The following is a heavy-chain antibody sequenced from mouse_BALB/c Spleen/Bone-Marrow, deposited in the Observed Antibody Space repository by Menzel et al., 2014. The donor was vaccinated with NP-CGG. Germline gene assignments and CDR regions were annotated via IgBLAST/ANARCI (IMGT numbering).Heavy chain of an antibody. D-gene: IGHD2-4*01. Sequence: EVMLVESGGGLVKSGGSLELSCAASGFSFSNYGMSWVRQTPEKRLEWVATISGDGRYTFYSDSVKGRFTISRVNAKNNLYLQLSSLRSEDTALYYCARHAYYDQTEVSFVYWGQGTLVTVSA. J-gene: IGHJ3*01. CDR1: GFSFSNYG. CDR2: ISGDGRYT. CDR3: ARHAYYDQTEVSFVY. V-gene: IGHV5-9-2*01.